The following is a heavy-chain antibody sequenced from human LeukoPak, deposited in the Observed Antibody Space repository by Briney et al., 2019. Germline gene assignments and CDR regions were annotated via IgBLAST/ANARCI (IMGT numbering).Heavy chain of an antibody. V-gene: IGHV1-69*06. CDR3: AKGLVGVNSWYPPYFDY. Sequence: ASVKVSCKASGGTFSSYAISWVRQAPGQGLEWMGGIIPIFGTANYAQKFQGRVTITADKSTSTAYMELSSLSSEDPALYYCAKGLVGVNSWYPPYFDYWGQGTPGTVSS. CDR1: GGTFSSYA. J-gene: IGHJ4*02. CDR2: IIPIFGTA. D-gene: IGHD6-13*01.